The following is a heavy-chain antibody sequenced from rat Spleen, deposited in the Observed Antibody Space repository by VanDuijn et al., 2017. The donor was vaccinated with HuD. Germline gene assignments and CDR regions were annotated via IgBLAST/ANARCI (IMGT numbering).Heavy chain of an antibody. V-gene: IGHV5-29*01. CDR1: GFTFSNYG. CDR3: ARLRYNPFDY. CDR2: ISYGDTSGHSST. D-gene: IGHD1-5*01. Sequence: EVQLVESGGGLVQPGRSLKLSCAASGFTFSNYGMHWIRQAPTKGLEWVATISYGDTSGHSSTYYRDSVKGRFTISRDNAKSTLSLQMDSLRSEDTATYYCARLRYNPFDYWGQGVMVTVSS. J-gene: IGHJ2*01.